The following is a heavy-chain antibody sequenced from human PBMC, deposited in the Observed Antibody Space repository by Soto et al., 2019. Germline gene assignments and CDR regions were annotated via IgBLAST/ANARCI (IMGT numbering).Heavy chain of an antibody. Sequence: PGGSLRLSCAASGFTFSSYGMHWVRQAPGKGLEWVAVISYDGSNKYYADSVKGRFTISRDNSKNTLYLQMNSLRAEDTAVYYCAKEGRDFWSGYYMSYYYYGMDVWGQGTTVTVSS. D-gene: IGHD3-3*01. CDR2: ISYDGSNK. CDR3: AKEGRDFWSGYYMSYYYYGMDV. CDR1: GFTFSSYG. V-gene: IGHV3-30*18. J-gene: IGHJ6*02.